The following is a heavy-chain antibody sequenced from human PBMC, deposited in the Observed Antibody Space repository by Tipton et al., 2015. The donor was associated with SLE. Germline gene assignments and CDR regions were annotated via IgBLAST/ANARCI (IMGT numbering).Heavy chain of an antibody. CDR2: IYTGGNT. J-gene: IGHJ3*02. D-gene: IGHD3-16*01. CDR1: GGSISRYY. CDR3: ARAGWGMGAFDI. V-gene: IGHV4-4*07. Sequence: TLSLTCTVSGGSISRYYWGWIRQPAGKGLEWIGRIYTGGNTKYNPSLESRVTLSVDASKDQFSLRLTSVTAADTAVYYCARAGWGMGAFDIWGQGTMVTVSS.